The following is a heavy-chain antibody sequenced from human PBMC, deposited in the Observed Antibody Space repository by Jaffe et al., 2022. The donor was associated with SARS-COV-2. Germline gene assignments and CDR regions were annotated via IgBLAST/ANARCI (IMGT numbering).Heavy chain of an antibody. D-gene: IGHD6-19*01. V-gene: IGHV5-51*01. CDR2: IQPGSSET. Sequence: EVQMVQSGAEVKKPGESLKISCKGSGYTFSNYWIGWVRQMPGEGLEWMGLIQPGSSETRYSPSFQGQVTMSADKSINTAYLQWSSLKASDTAMYFCARHDRRSDQQWRRLDYWGQGTLVTVSS. J-gene: IGHJ4*02. CDR1: GYTFSNYW. CDR3: ARHDRRSDQQWRRLDY.